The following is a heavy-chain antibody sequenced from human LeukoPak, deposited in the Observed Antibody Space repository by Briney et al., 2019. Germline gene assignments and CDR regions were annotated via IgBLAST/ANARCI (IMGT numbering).Heavy chain of an antibody. J-gene: IGHJ4*02. CDR1: GYSFNDYY. V-gene: IGHV1-2*02. D-gene: IGHD4-23*01. Sequence: ASVKVSCKPSGYSFNDYYIHWVRQAPGQGLEWMGWISPNSGGTNYAQNFQGRVTMTRDTSITTAYMELSGLTSDDTALYYCARNYGGTSKYFDYWGQGTLVTVSS. CDR3: ARNYGGTSKYFDY. CDR2: ISPNSGGT.